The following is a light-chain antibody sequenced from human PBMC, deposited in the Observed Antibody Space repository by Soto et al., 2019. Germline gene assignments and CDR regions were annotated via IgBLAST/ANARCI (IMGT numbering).Light chain of an antibody. V-gene: IGLV1-51*01. J-gene: IGLJ2*01. CDR2: DNN. CDR1: SSNIGNNY. Sequence: QSVLTQPPLVSAAPGQKVTISCSGSSSNIGNNYVSWYQQLPGTAPKLLIYDNNKRPSGIPDRFSGSKSGTSATLGITGLQTGDEADYYCGTWDSSLSAGRVFGGGTKLTVL. CDR3: GTWDSSLSAGRV.